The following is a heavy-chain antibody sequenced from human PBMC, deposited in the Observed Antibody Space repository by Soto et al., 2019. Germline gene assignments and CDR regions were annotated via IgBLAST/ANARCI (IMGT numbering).Heavy chain of an antibody. V-gene: IGHV1-46*01. D-gene: IGHD2-21*02. CDR1: GDTFTDYY. J-gene: IGHJ4*02. Sequence: QVQLMQSEAEVKKPGASVKVSCKATGDTFTDYYIHWVRQAPGQGLEWMGTVNPSGGHTTYAQHFLGRVTMTRDTSTSTLYMELTSLTSDDTAIYYCARGGHVVVVTAALDYWGQGTLVTVSS. CDR3: ARGGHVVVVTAALDY. CDR2: VNPSGGHT.